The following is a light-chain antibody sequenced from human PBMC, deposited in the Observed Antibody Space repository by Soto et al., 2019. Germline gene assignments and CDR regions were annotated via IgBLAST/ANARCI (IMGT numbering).Light chain of an antibody. CDR2: AAS. Sequence: DIQMTQSPSSLSASVGDRVTITCRASQGISNYLAWYQQKPGKVPKLLIYAASTLQSGVPSRFSGSGFGTDFTLTISSLQPGDVATYYCQKYNSAPPTFGQGTKVEIK. CDR1: QGISNY. CDR3: QKYNSAPPT. V-gene: IGKV1-27*01. J-gene: IGKJ1*01.